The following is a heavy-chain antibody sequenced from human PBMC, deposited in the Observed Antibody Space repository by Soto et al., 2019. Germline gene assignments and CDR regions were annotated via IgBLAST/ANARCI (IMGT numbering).Heavy chain of an antibody. CDR3: ARAIAVAGEGAFDI. CDR2: IIPILGIA. Sequence: SVKVSCKASGGTFSSYTISWARQAPGQGLEWMGRIIPILGIANYAQKFQGRVTITADKSTSTAYMELSSLRSEDTAVYYCARAIAVAGEGAFDIWGQGTMVTVS. CDR1: GGTFSSYT. D-gene: IGHD6-19*01. V-gene: IGHV1-69*02. J-gene: IGHJ3*02.